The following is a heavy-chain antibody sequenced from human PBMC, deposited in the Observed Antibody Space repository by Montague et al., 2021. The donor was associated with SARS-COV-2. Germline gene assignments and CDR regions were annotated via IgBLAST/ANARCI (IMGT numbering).Heavy chain of an antibody. J-gene: IGHJ6*03. Sequence: SETLSLTCAVHGGSFSTYSWNWIRQPPGKGLEWIGETHHGGSTNYNPSLKSRVTISADPSKNQFSLKLTSVAAADTAVYYCARLGDGVVPSPILGVGPYYSYYYMDVWGKGTTVTVSS. CDR3: ARLGDGVVPSPILGVGPYYSYYYMDV. V-gene: IGHV4-34*01. CDR1: GGSFSTYS. D-gene: IGHD3-10*01. CDR2: THHGGST.